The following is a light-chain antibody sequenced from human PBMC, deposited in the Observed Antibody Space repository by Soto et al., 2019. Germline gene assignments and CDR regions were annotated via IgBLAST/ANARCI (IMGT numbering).Light chain of an antibody. CDR3: QEYSMWPLFT. CDR1: QSVGRN. V-gene: IGKV3-15*01. CDR2: AAS. Sequence: EIVVTQSPGILSVSPGDRATLSCRASQSVGRNLAWYQQKPGQAPTLLIYAASTRATGLPARFSGSGSGTDFTLTISSLQSEDFAGYYCQEYSMWPLFTFGPGTRVDIK. J-gene: IGKJ3*01.